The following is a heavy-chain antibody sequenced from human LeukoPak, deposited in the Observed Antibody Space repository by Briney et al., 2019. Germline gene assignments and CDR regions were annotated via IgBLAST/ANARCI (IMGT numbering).Heavy chain of an antibody. CDR2: LYTGDNT. D-gene: IGHD3-10*01. V-gene: IGHV3-66*01. CDR3: ARDGGSGSPLGGHFYYGMDA. J-gene: IGHJ6*02. Sequence: GGSLRLSCAASGFTVSGLCMSWVRQAPGKGLEWVAFLYTGDNTYYADSVKDRFTISRDNSKNTVYLQMNSLRVEDTAVYYCARDGGSGSPLGGHFYYGMDAWGQGTTVTVSS. CDR1: GFTVSGLC.